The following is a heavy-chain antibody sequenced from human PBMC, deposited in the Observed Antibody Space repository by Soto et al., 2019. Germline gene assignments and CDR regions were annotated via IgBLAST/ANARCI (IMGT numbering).Heavy chain of an antibody. CDR2: ISYDGSNK. D-gene: IGHD1-26*01. CDR1: GFTFSSYA. V-gene: IGHV3-30-3*01. Sequence: QVQLVESGGGVVQPGRSLRLSCAASGFTFSSYAMHWVRQAPGKGLEWVAVISYDGSNKYYADSVKGRFTISRDNSKNTLYLQMNSLRAEDTAVYYCARAPGGSYNWGQGTLVTVSS. CDR3: ARAPGGSYN. J-gene: IGHJ4*02.